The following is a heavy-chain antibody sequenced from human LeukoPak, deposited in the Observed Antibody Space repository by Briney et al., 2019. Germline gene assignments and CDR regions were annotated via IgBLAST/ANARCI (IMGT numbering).Heavy chain of an antibody. Sequence: PSETLSLTCAVYGGSFSGYYWSWIRQPPGKGLEWIGEINHSGSTNYNPSLKSRVTISVDTSKNQFSLKLSSVTAADTAVYYCARPSLGLPAAFFDYWGQGALVTISS. CDR3: ARPSLGLPAAFFDY. CDR1: GGSFSGYY. V-gene: IGHV4-34*01. D-gene: IGHD2-2*01. J-gene: IGHJ4*02. CDR2: INHSGST.